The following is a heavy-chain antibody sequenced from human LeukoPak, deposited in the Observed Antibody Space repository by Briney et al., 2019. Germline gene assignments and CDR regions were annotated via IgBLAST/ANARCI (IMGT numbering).Heavy chain of an antibody. CDR2: ISSSSSYI. D-gene: IGHD3-9*01. CDR1: GFTFSSYS. Sequence: PGRSLRLSCAASGFTFSSYSMNWVRQAPGKGLEWVSSISSSSSYIYYADSVKGRFTISRDNAKNSLYLQMNSLRAEDTAVYYCASTYLQGRYFDWLRNDGMDVWGQGTTVTVSS. CDR3: ASTYLQGRYFDWLRNDGMDV. V-gene: IGHV3-21*01. J-gene: IGHJ6*02.